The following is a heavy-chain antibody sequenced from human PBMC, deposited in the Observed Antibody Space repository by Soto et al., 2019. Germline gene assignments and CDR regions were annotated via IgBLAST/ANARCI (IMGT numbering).Heavy chain of an antibody. CDR1: GYAFTTYG. CDR3: AGGWYGDY. J-gene: IGHJ4*02. V-gene: IGHV1-18*01. CDR2: ISPHNGNT. Sequence: QVHLVQSGAEVKKPGASVKVSCKGSGYAFTTYGITWVRQAPGQGLEWMGWISPHNGNTNEAQTPQGRVTVTRDISTSTAYMELRSLCSCDTAGYYWAGGWYGDYWGQGALVTVSS. D-gene: IGHD2-15*01.